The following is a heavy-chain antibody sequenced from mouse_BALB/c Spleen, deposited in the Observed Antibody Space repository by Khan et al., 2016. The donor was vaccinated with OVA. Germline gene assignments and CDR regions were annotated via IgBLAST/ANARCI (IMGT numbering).Heavy chain of an antibody. D-gene: IGHD2-10*02. Sequence: EVQLQESGPGLVKPSQSLSLTCTVTGYSITSDYAWNWIRQFPGNKLEWMGYISYSGNTNYNPSLKSRISVTRDTSKNQFFLQLNSVTTEDTATNYCARVYGGDCDYWGQGTTLTVSS. CDR2: ISYSGNT. CDR1: GYSITSDYA. V-gene: IGHV3-2*02. J-gene: IGHJ2*01. CDR3: ARVYGGDCDY.